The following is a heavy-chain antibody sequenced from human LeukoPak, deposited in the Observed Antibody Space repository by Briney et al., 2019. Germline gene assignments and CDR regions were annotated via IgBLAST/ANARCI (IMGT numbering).Heavy chain of an antibody. Sequence: LGGSLRLSCAASGFSFTNHGMHWVRQAPGKGLEWVAFIRYDGTNAFYTDSVKGRFTISRDNSKNTLYLQLNSLRAEDTAVYYCAKDVAAAVLILDSWGQGTLVTVSS. CDR3: AKDVAAAVLILDS. D-gene: IGHD6-13*01. CDR1: GFSFTNHG. V-gene: IGHV3-30*02. CDR2: IRYDGTNA. J-gene: IGHJ4*02.